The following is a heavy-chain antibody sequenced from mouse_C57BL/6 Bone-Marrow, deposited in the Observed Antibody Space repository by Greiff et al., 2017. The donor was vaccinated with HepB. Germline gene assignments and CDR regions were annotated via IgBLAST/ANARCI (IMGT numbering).Heavy chain of an antibody. CDR2: IDPSDSYT. CDR3: ARGSLYESSHFDY. J-gene: IGHJ2*01. Sequence: QVQLQQPGAELVKPGASVKLSCKASGYTFTSYWMQWVKQRPGQGLEWIGEIDPSDSYTNYNQKFKGKATLTVDTSSSTAYMPLSSLTSEDSAVYYCARGSLYESSHFDYWGQGTTLTVSS. V-gene: IGHV1-50*01. D-gene: IGHD1-1*01. CDR1: GYTFTSYW.